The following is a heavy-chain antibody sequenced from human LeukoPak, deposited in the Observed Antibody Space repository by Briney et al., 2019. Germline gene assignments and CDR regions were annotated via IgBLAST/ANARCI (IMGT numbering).Heavy chain of an antibody. Sequence: GGSLRLSCAASGFTFSSYEMNWVRQAPGKGLEWVSYISSSGSTIYYADSVKGRFTISRHNSKNTLYLQMNSLRAEDTAVYYCASSGGNSRFDYWGQGTLVTVSS. D-gene: IGHD4-23*01. CDR1: GFTFSSYE. V-gene: IGHV3-48*03. CDR2: ISSSGSTI. CDR3: ASSGGNSRFDY. J-gene: IGHJ4*02.